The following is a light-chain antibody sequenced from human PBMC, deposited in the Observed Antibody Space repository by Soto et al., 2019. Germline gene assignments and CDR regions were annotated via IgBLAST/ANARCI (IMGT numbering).Light chain of an antibody. CDR1: QGISSY. CDR3: QKYDRAPLT. Sequence: DVQMTQSPSSLSASVGDRVTLTCRASQGISSYLAWYQQKPGKVPSLLISAASTLQSGVPSRFSGSGSGTEFTLTITSLQPEDVATYYCQKYDRAPLTFGGGTKVEIK. CDR2: AAS. V-gene: IGKV1-27*01. J-gene: IGKJ4*01.